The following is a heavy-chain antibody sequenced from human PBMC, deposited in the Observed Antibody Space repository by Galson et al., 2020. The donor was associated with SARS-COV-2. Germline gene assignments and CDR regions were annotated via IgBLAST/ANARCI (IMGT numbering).Heavy chain of an antibody. CDR3: ARVDYFNLGTSFDP. D-gene: IGHD3-10*01. CDR2: ISPYNGNT. CDR1: CDTFTNYG. V-gene: IGHV1-18*04. Sequence: GESLKIPCKASCDTFTNYGFTWVRQAPGQGLEWIGWISPYNGNTNYARQLQGRVTMTTDTSTTTAYMELRRLRYDDTAIYYCARVDYFNLGTSFDPWGQGTLVTVSS. J-gene: IGHJ5*02.